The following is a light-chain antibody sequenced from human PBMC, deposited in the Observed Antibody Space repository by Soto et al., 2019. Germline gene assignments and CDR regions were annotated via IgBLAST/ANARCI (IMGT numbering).Light chain of an antibody. J-gene: IGKJ5*01. CDR3: QQYDYLPRT. CDR2: DAS. Sequence: DIQMTQSPSSLSASVGDRVTITCQASQDIREYVNWYQLKPGKAPRLLIYDASHLETGVPSKFSGSSSGTDFTFTISSLQPEDTATYYCQQYDYLPRTFGQGTRLEIK. V-gene: IGKV1-33*01. CDR1: QDIREY.